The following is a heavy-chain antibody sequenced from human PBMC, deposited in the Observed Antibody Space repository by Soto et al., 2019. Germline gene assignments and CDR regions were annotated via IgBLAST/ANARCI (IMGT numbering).Heavy chain of an antibody. CDR2: IKSKTDGGTT. V-gene: IGHV3-15*07. Sequence: GGSLRLSCAASGFTFSNAWMNWVRQAPGKGLEWVGRIKSKTDGGTTDYAAPVKGRFTISRDDSKNTLYLQMNSLKTEDTAVYYCTTGLEWELLPFDYWGQGTLVTVSS. D-gene: IGHD1-26*01. CDR1: GFTFSNAW. CDR3: TTGLEWELLPFDY. J-gene: IGHJ4*02.